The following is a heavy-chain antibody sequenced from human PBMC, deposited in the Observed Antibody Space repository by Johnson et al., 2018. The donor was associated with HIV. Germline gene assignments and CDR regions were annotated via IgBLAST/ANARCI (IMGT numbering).Heavy chain of an antibody. J-gene: IGHJ3*02. CDR2: IKQDGSEK. CDR1: GFTFSSYW. CDR3: ARARDRSSSRDAFDI. V-gene: IGHV3-7*01. Sequence: VQLVESGGGLVQPGGSLRLSCAASGFTFSSYWMNWVRQAPGKGLEWVASIKQDGSEKYYVDSVKGRFTISRDNAKNSLYLQMNSPRAEDTAVYYCARARDRSSSRDAFDIWGQGTMVTVSS. D-gene: IGHD6-13*01.